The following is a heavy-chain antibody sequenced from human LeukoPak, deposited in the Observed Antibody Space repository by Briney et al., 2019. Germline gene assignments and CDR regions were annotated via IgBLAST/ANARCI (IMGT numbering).Heavy chain of an antibody. CDR1: GGSISSSSYY. CDR3: ARLRSGCGGDCLDAFDI. J-gene: IGHJ3*02. V-gene: IGHV4-39*01. CDR2: IYYSGST. Sequence: SETLSLTCTVSGGSISSSSYYWGWIRQPPGKGLEWIGSIYYSGSTYYNPSLKSRVTISVDTSKNQFSLKLSSVTAADTAVYYCARLRSGCGGDCLDAFDIWGQGTMVTVSS. D-gene: IGHD2-21*02.